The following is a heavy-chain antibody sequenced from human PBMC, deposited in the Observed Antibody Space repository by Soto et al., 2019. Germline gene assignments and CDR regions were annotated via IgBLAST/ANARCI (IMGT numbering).Heavy chain of an antibody. CDR2: IYYSGST. D-gene: IGHD3-9*01. V-gene: IGHV4-30-4*01. CDR3: ARDPLYYDILTGYRPFDY. J-gene: IGHJ4*02. CDR1: GGSISSGDYY. Sequence: PSETLSLTCTVSGGSISSGDYYWSWIRQPPGKGLEWIGYIYYSGSTYYNPSLKSRVTISVDTSKNQFSLKLSSVTAADTAVYYCARDPLYYDILTGYRPFDYWGQGTLVTVSS.